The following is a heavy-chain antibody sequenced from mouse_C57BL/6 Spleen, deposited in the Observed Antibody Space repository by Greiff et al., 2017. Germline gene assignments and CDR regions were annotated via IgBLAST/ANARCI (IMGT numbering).Heavy chain of an antibody. CDR2: IDPSDSET. V-gene: IGHV1-52*01. CDR3: ARGYYSNLYWYFDV. Sequence: QVQLQQPGAELVRPGSSVKLSCKASGYTFTSYWMHWVKQRPIQGLEWIGNIDPSDSETHYNQKFKDKATLTVDKSSSTAYMQLSSLTSEDSAVYYCARGYYSNLYWYFDVWGTGTTVTVSS. J-gene: IGHJ1*03. D-gene: IGHD2-5*01. CDR1: GYTFTSYW.